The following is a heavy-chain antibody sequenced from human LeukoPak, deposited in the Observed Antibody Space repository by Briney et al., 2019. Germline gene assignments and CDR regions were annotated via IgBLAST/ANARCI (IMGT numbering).Heavy chain of an antibody. Sequence: PSETLSLTCTVSGGSISSYYWSWIRQPAGKGLEWIGRMYTTGSTNYNPSLQSRVTMSVDTSKNQFSLKLSSVTAADTAVYYCAREDYDSSGYYELYYFGYWGQGTLVTVSS. CDR1: GGSISSYY. D-gene: IGHD3-22*01. J-gene: IGHJ4*02. CDR3: AREDYDSSGYYELYYFGY. CDR2: MYTTGST. V-gene: IGHV4-4*07.